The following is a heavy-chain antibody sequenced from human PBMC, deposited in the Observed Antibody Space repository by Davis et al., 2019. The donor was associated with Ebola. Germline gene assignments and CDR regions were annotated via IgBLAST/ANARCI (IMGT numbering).Heavy chain of an antibody. Sequence: SLKISCAASGFIFDNYAMYWVRQAPGKGLEWVSGISWNSGSIGYADSVKGRFTISRDNAKNSLYLQMNSLRAEDTALYYCAKDIDDYYYYGMDVWGQGTTVTVSS. CDR1: GFIFDNYA. J-gene: IGHJ6*02. V-gene: IGHV3-9*01. CDR3: AKDIDDYYYYGMDV. CDR2: ISWNSGSI.